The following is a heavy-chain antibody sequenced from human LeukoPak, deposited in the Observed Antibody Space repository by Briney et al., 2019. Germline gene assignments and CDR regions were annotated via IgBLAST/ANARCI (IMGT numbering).Heavy chain of an antibody. CDR3: ARVGAGQQLDY. J-gene: IGHJ4*02. D-gene: IGHD6-13*01. Sequence: SETLSLTCAVYGGSFSGYYWSWIRQPPGKGLEWIGEINHSGSTNYNPSLKSRVTISVDTSKNQFSLKLSSVTAADTAVYYCARVGAGQQLDYWGQGTLVSVSS. CDR2: INHSGST. V-gene: IGHV4-34*01. CDR1: GGSFSGYY.